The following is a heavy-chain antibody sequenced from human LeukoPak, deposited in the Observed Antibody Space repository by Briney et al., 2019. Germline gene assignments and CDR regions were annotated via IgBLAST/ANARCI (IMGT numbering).Heavy chain of an antibody. CDR1: GGSFSGYY. V-gene: IGHV4-34*01. J-gene: IGHJ6*03. CDR2: INHSGST. Sequence: SETLSLTCAVYGGSFSGYYWSWIRQPPGKGLEWIGEINHSGSTNYNPSLKSRVTISVDTSKNQFSLKLSSVTAADTAVYYCAREKMDIVATIRRSSDFYYYYYMDVWGKGTTVTVSS. CDR3: AREKMDIVATIRRSSDFYYYYYMDV. D-gene: IGHD5-12*01.